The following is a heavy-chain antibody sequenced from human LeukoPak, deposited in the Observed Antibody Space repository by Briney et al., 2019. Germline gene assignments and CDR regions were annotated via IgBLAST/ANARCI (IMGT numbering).Heavy chain of an antibody. Sequence: PGGSLRLSCAASGFTFSGSATHWVRQASGKGLEWVGRIRSKANSYATAYAASVKGRFTISRDDSKNTAYLQMNSLKTEDTAVYYCTTRGMTTVTARDYWGQGTLVTVSS. CDR2: IRSKANSYAT. CDR3: TTRGMTTVTARDY. D-gene: IGHD4-17*01. CDR1: GFTFSGSA. V-gene: IGHV3-73*01. J-gene: IGHJ4*02.